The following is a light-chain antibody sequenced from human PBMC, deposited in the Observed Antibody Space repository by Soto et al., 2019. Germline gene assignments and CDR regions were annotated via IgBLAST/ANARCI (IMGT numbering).Light chain of an antibody. V-gene: IGKV1-6*01. J-gene: IGKJ5*01. CDR1: QGIRND. Sequence: ALEMTQSPSSLSASVGDRVTITCRASQGIRNDLGWYQQKPGKAPKLLIYGASRLQSGVPSRFGGSGSGTDFTLTISGLQPEDFATYYCLQDNNYPITFGQGTRLEIK. CDR2: GAS. CDR3: LQDNNYPIT.